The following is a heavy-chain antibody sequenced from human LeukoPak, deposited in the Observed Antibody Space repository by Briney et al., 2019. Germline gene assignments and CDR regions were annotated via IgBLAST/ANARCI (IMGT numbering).Heavy chain of an antibody. CDR1: GGSVSSGSYY. J-gene: IGHJ4*02. CDR2: IYYSGST. CDR3: ARDRDWSGGHDY. Sequence: PSETLSLTCTVSGGSVSSGSYYWSWIRQPPGKGLEWIGYIYYSGSTNYNPSLKSRVTISVDTSKNQFSLKLSSVTAADTAVYYCARDRDWSGGHDYWGQGTLVTVSS. D-gene: IGHD2-21*02. V-gene: IGHV4-61*01.